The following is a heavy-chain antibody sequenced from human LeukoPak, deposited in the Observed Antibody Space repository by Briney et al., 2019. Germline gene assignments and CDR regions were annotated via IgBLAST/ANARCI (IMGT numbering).Heavy chain of an antibody. CDR1: GVSIDSYF. J-gene: IGHJ4*02. CDR3: ACLTTVVTPQYFDY. Sequence: SETLSLTCTVSGVSIDSYFWSWIRRPPGKGLEWIGYIYYTGSTKYNPSLQSRVTISLDTSKNQFSLKLSSVTAADTAVYYCACLTTVVTPQYFDYWGQGNMVTVSS. V-gene: IGHV4-59*08. CDR2: IYYTGST. D-gene: IGHD4-23*01.